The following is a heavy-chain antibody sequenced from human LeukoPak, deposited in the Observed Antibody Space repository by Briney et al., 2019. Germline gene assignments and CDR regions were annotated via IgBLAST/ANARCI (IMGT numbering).Heavy chain of an antibody. CDR1: GGSISNSSYY. CDR3: ARTQWEPEYYFDY. Sequence: SETLSLTCTVSGGSISNSSYYWGWIRQPPGKGLEWIGSIYYSGSTYYNPSLKSRVTISVNTSKNQFSLKLSSVTAADTAVYYCARTQWEPEYYFDYWGQGTLVTVSS. V-gene: IGHV4-39*01. J-gene: IGHJ4*02. CDR2: IYYSGST. D-gene: IGHD1-26*01.